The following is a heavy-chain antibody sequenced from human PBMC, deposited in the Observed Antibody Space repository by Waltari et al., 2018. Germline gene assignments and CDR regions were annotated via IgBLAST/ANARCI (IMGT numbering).Heavy chain of an antibody. CDR2: IVPIFDTA. J-gene: IGHJ4*02. Sequence: QVQLVQSGAEVKKPGSSVKVSCKASGGTFSSYAISWVRQAHGQGMEWMGGIVPIFDTANYAHKCQGRVTITAYESTCTAYMELSSLRSEDTAVYYCAREYGCNLFIPFVERYYFDYWGQGTLVTVSS. D-gene: IGHD3-3*02. CDR3: AREYGCNLFIPFVERYYFDY. CDR1: GGTFSSYA. V-gene: IGHV1-69*01.